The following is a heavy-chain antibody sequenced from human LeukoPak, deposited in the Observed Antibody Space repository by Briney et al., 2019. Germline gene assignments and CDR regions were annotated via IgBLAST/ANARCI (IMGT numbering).Heavy chain of an antibody. V-gene: IGHV1-69*13. CDR1: GGTFSSYA. J-gene: IGHJ4*02. Sequence: GASVKVSCKASGGTFSSYAISWVRQAPGQGLEWMGGIIPIFGTANYAQKFQGRVTITADESTSTAYMELSSLRSEDTAVYYCASFAFYSSSYDYWGQGTLVTVSS. CDR3: ASFAFYSSSYDY. CDR2: IIPIFGTA. D-gene: IGHD6-13*01.